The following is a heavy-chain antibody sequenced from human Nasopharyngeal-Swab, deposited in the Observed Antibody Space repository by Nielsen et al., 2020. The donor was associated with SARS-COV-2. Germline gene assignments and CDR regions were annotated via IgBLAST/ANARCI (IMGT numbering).Heavy chain of an antibody. J-gene: IGHJ5*02. V-gene: IGHV3-30-3*01. D-gene: IGHD3-10*01. CDR1: GFTFSSYA. Sequence: GESLKISCAASGFTFSSYAMHWVRQAPGKGLEWVAVISYDGSNKYYADSVKGRFTISRDNSKNTLYLQMNGLRAEDTAVYYCASALVWFGEIWFDPWGQGTLVTVSS. CDR3: ASALVWFGEIWFDP. CDR2: ISYDGSNK.